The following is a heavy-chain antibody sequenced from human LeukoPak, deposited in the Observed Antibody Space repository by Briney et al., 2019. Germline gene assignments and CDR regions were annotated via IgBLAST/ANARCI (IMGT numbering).Heavy chain of an antibody. J-gene: IGHJ6*03. V-gene: IGHV1-46*01. CDR1: GYTFTSYH. Sequence: ASVKVSCKASGYTFTSYHMHWVRQAPGQGLEWMGLINPSGGSTNYAQKFQGRVTMTRDTSTSTVYMELSSLRSEDTAVYYCARGPRITLVRGGQWYYYMDVWGKGTTVTISS. D-gene: IGHD3-10*01. CDR2: INPSGGST. CDR3: ARGPRITLVRGGQWYYYMDV.